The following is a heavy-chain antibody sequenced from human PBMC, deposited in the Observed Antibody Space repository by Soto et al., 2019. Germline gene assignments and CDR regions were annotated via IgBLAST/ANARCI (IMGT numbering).Heavy chain of an antibody. Sequence: GESLKISCKGSGYSFTSYWIGWVRQMPGKGLEWMGIIYPGDSDTRYSPSFQGQVTISADKSISTAYLQWSSLKASDTAMYYCARHRDPYCSSTSCYRSYYYYGMDVWGQGTTVTVSS. V-gene: IGHV5-51*01. J-gene: IGHJ6*02. CDR3: ARHRDPYCSSTSCYRSYYYYGMDV. CDR1: GYSFTSYW. CDR2: IYPGDSDT. D-gene: IGHD2-2*02.